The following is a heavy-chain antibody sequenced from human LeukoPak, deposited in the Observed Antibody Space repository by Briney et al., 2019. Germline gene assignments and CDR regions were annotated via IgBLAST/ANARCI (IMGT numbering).Heavy chain of an antibody. V-gene: IGHV4-34*01. D-gene: IGHD5-18*01. CDR2: INHSGST. J-gene: IGHJ6*02. CDR1: GGSFSGYY. CDR3: ARGRKAMVPCYYYYGMDV. Sequence: SETLSLTCAVYGGSFSGYYWSWIRQPPGKGLEWIGEINHSGSTNYNPSLKSRVTISVDTSKNQFSLKLSSVTAADTAVYYCARGRKAMVPCYYYYGMDVWGQGTTVTVSS.